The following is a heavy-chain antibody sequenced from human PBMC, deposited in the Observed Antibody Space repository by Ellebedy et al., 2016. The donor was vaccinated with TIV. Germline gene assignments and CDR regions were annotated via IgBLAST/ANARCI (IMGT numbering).Heavy chain of an antibody. CDR3: AKDGIAGRLKVGNYFDY. D-gene: IGHD6-6*01. CDR1: GFTFSSYV. Sequence: GGSLRLSCAASGFTFSSYVMSWVRQAPGKGLEWVSAISGSGGTTYYADSVKGRFTISRDNSKNTLYLQMNSLRAEDTAVYYCAKDGIAGRLKVGNYFDYWGQGTLVIVSS. J-gene: IGHJ4*02. CDR2: ISGSGGTT. V-gene: IGHV3-23*01.